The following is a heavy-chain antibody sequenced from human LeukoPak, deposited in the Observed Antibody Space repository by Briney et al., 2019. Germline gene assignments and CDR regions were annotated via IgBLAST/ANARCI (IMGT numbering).Heavy chain of an antibody. D-gene: IGHD2-15*01. CDR1: GFTFSSYW. J-gene: IGHJ6*02. CDR3: ARDKSRYCSGGSCYNYYYYGMDV. CDR2: IKQDGSEK. V-gene: IGHV3-7*03. Sequence: GGSLRLSCAASGFTFSSYWMSWVRQAPGKGLEWVANIKQDGSEKYYVDSVKGRFNISRDNAKNSLYLQMNSLRAEDTAVYYCARDKSRYCSGGSCYNYYYYGMDVWGQGTTVTVSS.